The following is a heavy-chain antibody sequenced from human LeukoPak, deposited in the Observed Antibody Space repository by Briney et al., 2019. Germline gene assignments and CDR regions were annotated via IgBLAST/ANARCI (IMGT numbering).Heavy chain of an antibody. D-gene: IGHD5-24*01. V-gene: IGHV4-34*01. CDR3: ARARPRLVAREVATSNWFDP. J-gene: IGHJ5*02. CDR1: GGSFSGYY. Sequence: PSETLSLTCAVYGGSFSGYYWSWIRQPPGKGLEWIGEINHSGSTNYNPSLKSRVTISVDTSKNQFSLKLSSVTAADTAVYYCARARPRLVAREVATSNWFDPWGQGTLVTVSS. CDR2: INHSGST.